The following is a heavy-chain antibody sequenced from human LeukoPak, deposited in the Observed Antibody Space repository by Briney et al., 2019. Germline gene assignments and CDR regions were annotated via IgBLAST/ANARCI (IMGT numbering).Heavy chain of an antibody. D-gene: IGHD2-15*01. CDR3: ARDRYCSGRSCYGPPDY. CDR2: IYYSEGT. V-gene: IGHV4-39*07. Sequence: SETLSLTCTVSGGSISSSSYYWGWIRQPPGKGLEWIGSIYYSEGTYYNPSLKSRVTISIDTSKNQFSLKLNSVTAADTAVYYCARDRYCSGRSCYGPPDYWGQGVLVTVSS. CDR1: GGSISSSSYY. J-gene: IGHJ4*02.